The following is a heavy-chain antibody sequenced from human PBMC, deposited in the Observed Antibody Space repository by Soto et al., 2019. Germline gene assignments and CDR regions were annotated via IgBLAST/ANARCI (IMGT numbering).Heavy chain of an antibody. CDR3: ARGRDSITMVRGVSWFDP. V-gene: IGHV3-23*01. CDR2: ISGSGGST. CDR1: GFTFSNYA. D-gene: IGHD3-10*01. J-gene: IGHJ5*02. Sequence: PGGSLRLSCAASGFTFSNYAMSWVRQAPGSGLEWVSSISGSGGSTFYTNSVKGRFTISRDNFRNTLYLQMNSLRVEDTAVYYCARGRDSITMVRGVSWFDPWGQGTLVTVSS.